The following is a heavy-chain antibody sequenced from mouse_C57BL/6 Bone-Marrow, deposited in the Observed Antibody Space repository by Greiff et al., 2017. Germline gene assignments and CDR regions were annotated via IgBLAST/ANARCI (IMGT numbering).Heavy chain of an antibody. CDR2: INYDGSST. CDR1: GFTFSDYY. V-gene: IGHV5-16*01. D-gene: IGHD3-2*02. J-gene: IGHJ2*01. CDR3: ARDSSGYVGYFDY. Sequence: DVKLVESEGGLVQPGSSMKLSCTASGFTFSDYYMAWVRQVPEKGLEWVANINYDGSSTYYLDSLKSRFIISRDNAKNILYLQMSSLKSEDTATYYCARDSSGYVGYFDYWGQGTTLTVSS.